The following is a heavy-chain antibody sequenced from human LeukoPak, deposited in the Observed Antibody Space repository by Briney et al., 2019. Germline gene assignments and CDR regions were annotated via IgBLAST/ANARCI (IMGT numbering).Heavy chain of an antibody. CDR1: GGSISSSSYY. V-gene: IGHV4-39*07. D-gene: IGHD5-24*01. CDR3: ACGDGYNLLFDY. CDR2: IYYSGST. Sequence: PSETLSLTCTVSGGSISSSSYYWGWIRQPPGKGLEWIGSIYYSGSTYYNPSLKSRVTISVDTSKNQFSLKLSSVTAADTAVYYCACGDGYNLLFDYWGQGTLVTVSS. J-gene: IGHJ4*02.